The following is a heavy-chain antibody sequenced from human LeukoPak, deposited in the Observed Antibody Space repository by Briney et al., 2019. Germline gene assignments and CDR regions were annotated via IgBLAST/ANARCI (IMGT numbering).Heavy chain of an antibody. D-gene: IGHD1-14*01. Sequence: GGSLRLSCAASGFTFSSYWMHWVRQVPGKGPGWVARINPGGSSITYADSVKGRRTIPRDNAKNTLYLQMDSLRAEDTGVYYCARSNQADDYWGQGTLVTVSS. CDR2: INPGGSSI. J-gene: IGHJ4*02. CDR3: ARSNQADDY. V-gene: IGHV3-74*01. CDR1: GFTFSSYW.